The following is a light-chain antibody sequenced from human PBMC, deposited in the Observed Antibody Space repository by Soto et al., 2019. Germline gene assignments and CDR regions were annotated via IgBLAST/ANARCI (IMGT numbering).Light chain of an antibody. V-gene: IGLV1-40*01. CDR1: RSNVGAGYD. CDR3: HSSDVSLRTPA. J-gene: IGLJ2*01. CDR2: DNS. Sequence: QSVLTQPASLSGAPGQRVTISCTGSRSNVGAGYDVHWYQHLPGTAPKLLIFDNSNRPSGVADRFSGSKSGAAASLAITGLHAEDEAVYSCHSSDVSLRTPAFGGGTTLTLL.